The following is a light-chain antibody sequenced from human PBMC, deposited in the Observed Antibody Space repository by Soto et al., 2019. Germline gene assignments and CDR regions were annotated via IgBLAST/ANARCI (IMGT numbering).Light chain of an antibody. Sequence: QTVVTQEPSLTVSPGGTVTLTCASSTGAVTSAFYPNWFQQKPGQAPTSLIYTASNRHSWTPARFSGSLLGGKATLTLSDVQPEDEADYYCLLYFGGTQLIFGGGTKLTVL. J-gene: IGLJ2*01. CDR2: TAS. CDR1: TGAVTSAFY. CDR3: LLYFGGTQLI. V-gene: IGLV7-43*01.